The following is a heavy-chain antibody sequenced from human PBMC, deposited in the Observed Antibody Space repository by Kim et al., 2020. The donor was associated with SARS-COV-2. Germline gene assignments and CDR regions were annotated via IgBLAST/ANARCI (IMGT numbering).Heavy chain of an antibody. J-gene: IGHJ6*02. V-gene: IGHV3-21*01. CDR1: GFTFSSYS. D-gene: IGHD6-13*01. CDR3: ARARGIAAAANYYGMDV. CDR2: ISSSSSYI. Sequence: GGSLRLSCAASGFTFSSYSMNWVRQAPGKGLEWVSSISSSSSYIYYADSVKGRFTISRDNAKNSLYLQMNSLRDEDTAVYYCARARGIAAAANYYGMDVWGQGTTVTVSS.